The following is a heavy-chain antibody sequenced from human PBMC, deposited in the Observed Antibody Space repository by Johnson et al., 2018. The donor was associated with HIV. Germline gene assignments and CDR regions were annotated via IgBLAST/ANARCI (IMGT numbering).Heavy chain of an antibody. CDR3: ARVTMIVVVMQAFDI. CDR1: GFTFSSYG. J-gene: IGHJ3*02. V-gene: IGHV3-30*02. D-gene: IGHD3-22*01. CDR2: IRYDGSNK. Sequence: QVQLVESGGGLVQPGGSLRLSCAASGFTFSSYGMHWVRQAPGKGLEWVAFIRYDGSNKYYADSVKGRFTISRDNSKNTLYLQMNSLRAEDTAVYYCARVTMIVVVMQAFDIWGQGTMVTVSS.